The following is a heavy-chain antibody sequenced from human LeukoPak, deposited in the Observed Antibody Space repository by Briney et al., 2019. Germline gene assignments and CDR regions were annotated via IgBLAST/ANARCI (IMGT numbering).Heavy chain of an antibody. CDR2: IYYSGST. J-gene: IGHJ3*02. V-gene: IGHV4-31*02. Sequence: SQTLSLSCTVPGGSFSSGGYYWSWIRQHPGKGLEWIGYIYYSGSTYYNPSLKSRVTISADTSKRQFSLKQSSVSAAGTAVYYCARDLSTTGVGRAFDIWGQGTLVTVSS. CDR3: ARDLSTTGVGRAFDI. CDR1: GGSFSSGGYY. D-gene: IGHD4-11*01.